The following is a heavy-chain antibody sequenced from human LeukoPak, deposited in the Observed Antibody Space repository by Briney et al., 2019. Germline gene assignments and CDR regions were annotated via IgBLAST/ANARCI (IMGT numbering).Heavy chain of an antibody. Sequence: QSGGSLRLSCAASGFTFSSYGMHWVRQAPGKGLEWVAVISYDGSNKYYADSVKGRFTISRDNSKNTLYLQMNSLRAEDTALYYCAKDFRFDTSGYYVWGQGTLVTVSS. CDR3: AKDFRFDTSGYYV. CDR2: ISYDGSNK. J-gene: IGHJ4*02. CDR1: GFTFSSYG. D-gene: IGHD3-22*01. V-gene: IGHV3-30*18.